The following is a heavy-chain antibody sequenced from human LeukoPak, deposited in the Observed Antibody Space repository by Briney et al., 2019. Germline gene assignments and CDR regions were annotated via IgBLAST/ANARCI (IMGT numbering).Heavy chain of an antibody. V-gene: IGHV3-53*01. CDR2: IYRDGST. J-gene: IGHJ4*02. Sequence: PGGSLRLSCAASGFTFSTNYMSWARQAPGKGLEWVSVIYRDGSTYYADSVKGRFTISRDNSKNTLYLQMNSLRAEDTAVYYCAWSGTAYLYFDYWGQGTLVTVSS. CDR3: AWSGTAYLYFDY. CDR1: GFTFSTNY. D-gene: IGHD3-3*01.